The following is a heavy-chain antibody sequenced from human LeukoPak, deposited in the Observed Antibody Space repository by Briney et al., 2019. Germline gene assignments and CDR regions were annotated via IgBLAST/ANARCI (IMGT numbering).Heavy chain of an antibody. V-gene: IGHV1-18*01. CDR1: GYTFTSYG. CDR2: ISAYNGNT. CDR3: AADRYPRREAAAATYYYYMDV. J-gene: IGHJ6*03. D-gene: IGHD6-13*01. Sequence: GASVKVSCKASGYTFTSYGISWVRQAPGQGLEWMGWISAYNGNTNYAQKLQGRVTITRDMSTSTAYMELGSLRSEDTAVYYCAADRYPRREAAAATYYYYMDVWGKGTTVTVSS.